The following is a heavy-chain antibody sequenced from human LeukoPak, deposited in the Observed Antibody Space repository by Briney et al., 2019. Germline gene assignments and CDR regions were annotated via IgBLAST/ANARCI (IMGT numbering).Heavy chain of an antibody. Sequence: GSSVKVSCKASGGTFSSYTISWVRQAPGQGLEWMGRIIPIFGIANYAQKFQGRVTITADKSTNTAYMELSSLRSEDTAVYYCARAPTMIVGWFDPWGQGTLVTVSS. CDR3: ARAPTMIVGWFDP. CDR1: GGTFSSYT. D-gene: IGHD3-22*01. J-gene: IGHJ5*02. CDR2: IIPIFGIA. V-gene: IGHV1-69*02.